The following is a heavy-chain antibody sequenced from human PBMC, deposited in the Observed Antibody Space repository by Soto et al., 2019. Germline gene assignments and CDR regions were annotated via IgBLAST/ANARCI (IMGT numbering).Heavy chain of an antibody. CDR3: ARASRADAFDI. Sequence: PSETLSLTCTFSGCSVTSGSYYLSWIRQPPGKGLEWIGYIYFSGTTNYNPSLKSRVTMSVDTSKIQFSLKLTSVTAADTAMYYCARASRADAFDIWGQGTVVTVSS. V-gene: IGHV4-61*01. CDR1: GCSVTSGSYY. CDR2: IYFSGTT. J-gene: IGHJ3*02.